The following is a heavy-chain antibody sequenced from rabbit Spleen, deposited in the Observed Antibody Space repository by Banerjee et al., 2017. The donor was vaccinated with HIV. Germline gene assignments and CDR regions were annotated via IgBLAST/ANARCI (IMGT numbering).Heavy chain of an antibody. CDR2: IYAGSSGST. J-gene: IGHJ4*01. V-gene: IGHV1S40*01. D-gene: IGHD2-1*01. Sequence: QELVESGGGLVQPGESLTLTCTASGFSFSSNYYMCWVRQAPGKGLEWIACIYAGSSGSTVYASWAGGRFTISKTSSTTVTLQMTSLTAADTATYFCARGSATMTMVITGYYFDLWGPGTLVTVS. CDR1: GFSFSSNYY. CDR3: ARGSATMTMVITGYYFDL.